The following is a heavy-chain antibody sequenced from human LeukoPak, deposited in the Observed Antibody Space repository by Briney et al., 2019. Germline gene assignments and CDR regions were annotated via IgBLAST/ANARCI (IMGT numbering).Heavy chain of an antibody. CDR2: INHSGST. D-gene: IGHD2-2*01. V-gene: IGHV4-34*01. CDR1: GGSFSGYY. J-gene: IGHJ6*02. Sequence: SETLSLTCAVYGGSFSGYYWSWIRQPPGKGLEWIGEINHSGSTNYNPSLKSRVTISVDTSKNQFSLKLSSVTAADTAVYYCARVDIVVVPAARRYYYYGMDVWGQGTTVTVSS. CDR3: ARVDIVVVPAARRYYYYGMDV.